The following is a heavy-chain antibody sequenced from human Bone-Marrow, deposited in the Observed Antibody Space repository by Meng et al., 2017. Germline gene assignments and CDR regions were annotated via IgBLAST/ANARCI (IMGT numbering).Heavy chain of an antibody. J-gene: IGHJ6*02. Sequence: GESLKISCAASGFTFSSYWMRWVRQAPGKGLVWVSRINSDGSSTSYADSVKGRFTISRDNAKNTLYLQMNSLRAEDTAVYYCAKDMRDGWVRGVITPLYGMDVWGQGTTVTVSS. D-gene: IGHD3-10*01. CDR2: INSDGSST. CDR3: AKDMRDGWVRGVITPLYGMDV. V-gene: IGHV3-74*01. CDR1: GFTFSSYW.